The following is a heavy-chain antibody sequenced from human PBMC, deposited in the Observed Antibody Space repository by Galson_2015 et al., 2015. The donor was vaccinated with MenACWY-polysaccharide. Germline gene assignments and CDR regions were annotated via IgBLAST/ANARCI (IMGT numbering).Heavy chain of an antibody. CDR2: IYYSGST. V-gene: IGHV4-39*01. D-gene: IGHD3-3*01. Sequence: SETLSLTCTVSGGSISSSSYYWGWIRQPPGKGLEWIGSIYYSGSTYYNPSLKSRVTISVDTSKNQFSLKLSSVTAADTAVYYCASRPHNDFWSGRKYYFDYWGQGTLVTVSS. CDR1: GGSISSSSYY. J-gene: IGHJ4*02. CDR3: ASRPHNDFWSGRKYYFDY.